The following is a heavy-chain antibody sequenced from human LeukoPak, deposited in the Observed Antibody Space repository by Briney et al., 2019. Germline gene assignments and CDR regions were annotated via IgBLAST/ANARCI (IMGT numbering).Heavy chain of an antibody. V-gene: IGHV4-4*07. J-gene: IGHJ4*02. Sequence: SETLSLTCTVFGGSISSYFWSWIRQPAGKGLEWIGRIYPSGSTNYNPSLKSRVTMSVDTSKNQLSLNLRSVTAADTAVYYCARVSIEVAATQAYYFDYWGQGTLVTVSS. CDR3: ARVSIEVAATQAYYFDY. CDR1: GGSISSYF. D-gene: IGHD6-19*01. CDR2: IYPSGST.